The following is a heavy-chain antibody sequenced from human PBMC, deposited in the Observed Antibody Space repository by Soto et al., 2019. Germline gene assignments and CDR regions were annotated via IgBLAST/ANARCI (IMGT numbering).Heavy chain of an antibody. D-gene: IGHD2-15*01. V-gene: IGHV4-39*01. CDR2: IYYSGST. Sequence: QLQLQESGPGLVKPSETLSLTCTVSGGSISSSSYYWGWIRQPPGKGLEWIGSIYYSGSTYYNPSLKSRVTISVDTSKNQFSLKLSSVTAADTAVYYCARTYCSGGSCYRILFDYWGQGTLVTVSS. CDR1: GGSISSSSYY. J-gene: IGHJ4*02. CDR3: ARTYCSGGSCYRILFDY.